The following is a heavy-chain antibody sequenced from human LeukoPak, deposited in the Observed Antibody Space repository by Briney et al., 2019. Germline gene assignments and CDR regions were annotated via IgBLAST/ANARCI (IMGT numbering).Heavy chain of an antibody. D-gene: IGHD3-22*01. V-gene: IGHV3-21*01. CDR3: ARGYYDSSGYGY. Sequence: GGSLRLSCAASGFTFINAWMAWVRQAPGKGLEWVSSISSSSSYIYYADSVKGRFTISRDNAKNSLYLQMNNLRAEDTAVYYCARGYYDSSGYGYWGQGTLVTVSS. CDR2: ISSSSSYI. CDR1: GFTFINAW. J-gene: IGHJ4*02.